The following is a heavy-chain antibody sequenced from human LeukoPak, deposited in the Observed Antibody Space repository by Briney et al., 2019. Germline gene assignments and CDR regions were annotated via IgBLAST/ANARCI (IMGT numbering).Heavy chain of an antibody. CDR2: IWYDGSNK. CDR3: ARDMITFGGVIVNYFDY. CDR1: GFTFSSYG. J-gene: IGHJ4*02. D-gene: IGHD3-16*02. Sequence: GGSLRLSCAASGFTFSSYGMHWVRQAPGKGLEWVAVIWYDGSNKYYADSVKGRFTISRDNSKNTLYLQMNSLRAEDTAVYYCARDMITFGGVIVNYFDYWGQGTLVTVPS. V-gene: IGHV3-33*01.